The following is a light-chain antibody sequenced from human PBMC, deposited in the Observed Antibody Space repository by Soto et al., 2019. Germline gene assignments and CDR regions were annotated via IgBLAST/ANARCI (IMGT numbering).Light chain of an antibody. CDR3: SSYAGSSTWV. CDR2: EGT. J-gene: IGLJ3*02. Sequence: QSVLTQPASVSGSPGQSITIACTGSSSDVGFYKLVSWYQQHPGKAPKLIIYEGTERPSGVSNHFSGSKSGNTASLTISGLQAEDEADYYCSSYAGSSTWVFGGGTKLTVL. V-gene: IGLV2-23*01. CDR1: SSDVGFYKL.